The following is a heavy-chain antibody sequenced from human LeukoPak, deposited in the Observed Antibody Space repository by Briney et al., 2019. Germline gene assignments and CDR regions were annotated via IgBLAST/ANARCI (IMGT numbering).Heavy chain of an antibody. CDR3: ARSSYGSGSYYSNY. V-gene: IGHV3-7*01. Sequence: PGGSLRLSCAASGFTFSTYWMTWVRQAPGKGLEWVANIKQDGSEKYYVDSVKGRFTISGDNAKNSLYLQMNSLRAEDTAVYHCARSSYGSGSYYSNYWGQGTLVTVSS. D-gene: IGHD3-10*01. CDR1: GFTFSTYW. J-gene: IGHJ4*02. CDR2: IKQDGSEK.